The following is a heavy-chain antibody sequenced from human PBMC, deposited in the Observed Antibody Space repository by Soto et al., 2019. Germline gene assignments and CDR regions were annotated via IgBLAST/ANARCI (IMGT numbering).Heavy chain of an antibody. J-gene: IGHJ4*02. D-gene: IGHD4-17*01. Sequence: SGPTLVNPTQTLTLTCTFSGFSLSTSGMCVSWIRQPPGKVLEWLARIDWDDDKYYSTSLKTRLTISKDTSKNQVVLTMTNMDPVDTATYYCARILVASGDPGSFDYWGQGTLVTVSS. CDR1: GFSLSTSGMC. CDR2: IDWDDDK. CDR3: ARILVASGDPGSFDY. V-gene: IGHV2-70*11.